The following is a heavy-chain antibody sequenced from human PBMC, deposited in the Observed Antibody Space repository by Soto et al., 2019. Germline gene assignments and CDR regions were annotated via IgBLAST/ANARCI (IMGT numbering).Heavy chain of an antibody. CDR2: IIPVVGIT. CDR3: SRDLSGTWELLASGWFDP. CDR1: GGTFSSYT. V-gene: IGHV1-69*08. Sequence: QVQLAQAGAEVKKPGSSVKVSCKASGGTFSSYTISWVRQVPGQGLEWMGRIIPVVGITNYAQKFQGRLTITADNSTSTVYMELSSLRSEDTAVYYWSRDLSGTWELLASGWFDPWGQGPLVTVSS. J-gene: IGHJ5*02. D-gene: IGHD1-26*01.